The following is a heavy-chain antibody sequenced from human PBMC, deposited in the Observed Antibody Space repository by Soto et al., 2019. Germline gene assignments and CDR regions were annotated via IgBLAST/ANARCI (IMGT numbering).Heavy chain of an antibody. CDR2: IIPIFGTA. Sequence: SVKVSCKASGGTFSGYAISWVRQAPGQGLEWMGGIIPIFGTANYAQKFQGRVTVTADESTSTAYMGLSSLRSEDTAVYYCARARRLAYCGGDCYPPGWFDHWGQGTLVTVSS. J-gene: IGHJ5*02. CDR1: GGTFSGYA. V-gene: IGHV1-69*13. D-gene: IGHD2-21*02. CDR3: ARARRLAYCGGDCYPPGWFDH.